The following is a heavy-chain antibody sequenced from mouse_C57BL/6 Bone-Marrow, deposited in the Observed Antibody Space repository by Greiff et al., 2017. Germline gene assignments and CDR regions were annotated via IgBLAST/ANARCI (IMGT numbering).Heavy chain of an antibody. CDR1: GFTFSNYW. D-gene: IGHD2-3*01. V-gene: IGHV6-3*01. CDR3: TLYDGWFAY. Sequence: VQLKESGGGLVQPGGSMKLSCVASGFTFSNYWMNWVRQSPEKGLEWVAQIRLKSDNYTTHYAESVKGRFTISRDDSKSSVYLQMNNLRAEDTGIYYCTLYDGWFAYWGQGTLVTVSA. J-gene: IGHJ3*01. CDR2: IRLKSDNYTT.